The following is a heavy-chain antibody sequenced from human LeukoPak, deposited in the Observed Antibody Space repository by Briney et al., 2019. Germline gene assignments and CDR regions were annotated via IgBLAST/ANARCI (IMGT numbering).Heavy chain of an antibody. CDR3: ARRYCSGGSCYPRHFDF. CDR2: IYYSGMT. CDR1: GGSISSSSYY. V-gene: IGHV4-61*05. Sequence: SETLSLTCTVSGGSISSSSYYWSWIRQPPGKGLEWIGYIYYSGMTNYNPSLKSRVTMSVDTSKNQFSLNLNSATAADTAVYYCARRYCSGGSCYPRHFDFWGQGTLVTVSS. D-gene: IGHD2-15*01. J-gene: IGHJ4*02.